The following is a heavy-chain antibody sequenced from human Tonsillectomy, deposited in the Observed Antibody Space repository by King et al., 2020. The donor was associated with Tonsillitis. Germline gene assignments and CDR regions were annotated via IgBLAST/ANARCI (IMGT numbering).Heavy chain of an antibody. J-gene: IGHJ6*03. Sequence: VQLVESGGGLVKPGGSLRLSCAASEFTFSSYTMNWVRQAPGKGLEWVSSISSSSTDLYHADSVKGRFTISRDNAKNSLFLQMNSLRAEDTAVYYCARDYAYVWGSYRPYYMDVWGKGTTVTVSS. CDR3: ARDYAYVWGSYRPYYMDV. V-gene: IGHV3-21*01. CDR1: EFTFSSYT. D-gene: IGHD3-16*02. CDR2: ISSSSTDL.